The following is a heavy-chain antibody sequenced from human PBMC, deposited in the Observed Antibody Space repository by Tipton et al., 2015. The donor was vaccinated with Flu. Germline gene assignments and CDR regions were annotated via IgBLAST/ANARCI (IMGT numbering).Heavy chain of an antibody. CDR1: GYTFTSYG. V-gene: IGHV1-18*01. J-gene: IGHJ4*02. Sequence: QVQLVQSGAEVKKPGASVKVSGKASGYTFTSYGISWVRQAPGQGLEWMGRISAYNGNTNYAQKLQGRVTITTDTSTSTAYMALRSLRSDDTALFYCARDIIEENCGVDCYATFDDWGQGTPVTVS. CDR3: ARDIIEENCGVDCYATFDD. D-gene: IGHD2-21*02. CDR2: ISAYNGNT.